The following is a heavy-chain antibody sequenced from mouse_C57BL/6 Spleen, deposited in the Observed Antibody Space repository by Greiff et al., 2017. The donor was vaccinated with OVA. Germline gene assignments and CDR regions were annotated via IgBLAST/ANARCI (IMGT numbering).Heavy chain of an antibody. V-gene: IGHV1-61*01. CDR2: IYPSDSET. Sequence: VQLQQPGAELVRPGSSVKLSCKASGYTFTSYWMDWVKQRPGQGLEWIGNIYPSDSETHYNQKFKDKATLTVDKSSSTAYMQLSSLTSEDSAVYYCARCTTVAFDYWGQGTTLTVSS. CDR1: GYTFTSYW. D-gene: IGHD1-1*01. CDR3: ARCTTVAFDY. J-gene: IGHJ2*01.